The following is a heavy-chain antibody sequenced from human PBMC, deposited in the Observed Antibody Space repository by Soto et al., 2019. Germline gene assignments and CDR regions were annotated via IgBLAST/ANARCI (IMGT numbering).Heavy chain of an antibody. J-gene: IGHJ3*01. CDR1: GGSINGYY. V-gene: IGHV4-59*01. CDR2: IDYSGST. Sequence: KTSETLSLTCSVIGGSINGYYWSWIRQSPGKELEWIGYIDYSGSTNYSPSLRSRVTMSVDTSKNQFSLKLRSVTAADTARYYCARADRIGAGRYSPFDAIDVWGQGTMVTVSS. D-gene: IGHD3-10*01. CDR3: ARADRIGAGRYSPFDAIDV.